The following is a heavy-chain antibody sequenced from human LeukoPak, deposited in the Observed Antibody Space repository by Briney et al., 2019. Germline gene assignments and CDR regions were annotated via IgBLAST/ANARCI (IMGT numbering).Heavy chain of an antibody. Sequence: ASVKVSCKASGYTFTSHGISWVRQAPGQGLEWMGWISSNNGNTKYAQKSQGRVTMTTETSTSTAYMELRSLRSDDTAVYYCARDEGGPVNYWGQGTLVTVSS. V-gene: IGHV1-18*01. CDR1: GYTFTSHG. D-gene: IGHD3-16*01. J-gene: IGHJ4*02. CDR2: ISSNNGNT. CDR3: ARDEGGPVNY.